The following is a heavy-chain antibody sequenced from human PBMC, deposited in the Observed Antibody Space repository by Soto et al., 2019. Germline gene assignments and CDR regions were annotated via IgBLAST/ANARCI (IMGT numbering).Heavy chain of an antibody. CDR3: ARDRLRGYDSSGFYS. Sequence: AASVKVSCKAPGGTFSTYAISWVRQAPGQGLEWMGWINPSDGNRNFAQKFEDRVTMTTATSTNTVFLELRSLKSDDTAIYYCARDRLRGYDSSGFYSWGQGTMVTVSS. J-gene: IGHJ4*02. CDR2: INPSDGNR. CDR1: GGTFSTYA. D-gene: IGHD3-22*01. V-gene: IGHV1-18*01.